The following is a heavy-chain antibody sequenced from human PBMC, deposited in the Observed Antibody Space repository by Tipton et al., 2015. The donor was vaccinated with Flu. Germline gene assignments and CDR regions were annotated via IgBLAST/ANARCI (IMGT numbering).Heavy chain of an antibody. J-gene: IGHJ4*02. Sequence: QSGAEVKKPGSSVKVSCKASGGTFSSYAISWVRQAPGQGLEWMGGIIPIFGTANYAQKFQGRVTITADKSTSTAYMELSSLRSEDTAVYYCARGEIAAAGTFSLGFDYWGQGTLVTVSS. V-gene: IGHV1-69*06. CDR3: ARGEIAAAGTFSLGFDY. D-gene: IGHD6-13*01. CDR1: GGTFSSYA. CDR2: IIPIFGTA.